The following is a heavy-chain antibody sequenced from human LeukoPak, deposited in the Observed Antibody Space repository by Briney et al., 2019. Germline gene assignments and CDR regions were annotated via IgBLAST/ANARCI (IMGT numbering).Heavy chain of an antibody. CDR3: AKDLMGSITIFGVVNPSPFDY. Sequence: GGSLRLSCAASGFTFSSYAMSWVRQAPGKGLEWVSAISGSGGSTYYADSVKGRFTISRDNSKNTLYLQMNSLRAEDTAVYYCAKDLMGSITIFGVVNPSPFDYWGQGTLVTVSS. J-gene: IGHJ4*02. D-gene: IGHD3-3*01. V-gene: IGHV3-23*01. CDR1: GFTFSSYA. CDR2: ISGSGGST.